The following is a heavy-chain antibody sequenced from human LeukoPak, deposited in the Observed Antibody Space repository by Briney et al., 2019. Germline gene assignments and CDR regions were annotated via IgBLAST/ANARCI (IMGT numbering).Heavy chain of an antibody. Sequence: GGSLRLSCAASGFTFSSYAMHWVRQAPGKGLEWVAVISYDGSNKYYAVSVKGRFTISRDNSKNTLYLQMNSLRAEDTAVYYCAREAYSGSYVDYWGQGALVTVSS. CDR1: GFTFSSYA. J-gene: IGHJ4*02. CDR2: ISYDGSNK. CDR3: AREAYSGSYVDY. V-gene: IGHV3-30-3*01. D-gene: IGHD1-26*01.